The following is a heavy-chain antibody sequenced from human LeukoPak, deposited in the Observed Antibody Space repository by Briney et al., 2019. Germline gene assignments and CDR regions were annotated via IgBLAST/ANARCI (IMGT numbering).Heavy chain of an antibody. V-gene: IGHV1-2*02. CDR2: INPNSGGA. J-gene: IGHJ5*02. CDR1: GYTFTDYY. Sequence: ASVKVSCKASGYTFTDYYMHWVRHAPGQGLEWMGWINPNSGGANFALNFPGRVTMTRATSISTAYMELSRLTSDDTAVYYCARGVGSSWFDPWGQGTLVTVSS. CDR3: ARGVGSSWFDP. D-gene: IGHD6-13*01.